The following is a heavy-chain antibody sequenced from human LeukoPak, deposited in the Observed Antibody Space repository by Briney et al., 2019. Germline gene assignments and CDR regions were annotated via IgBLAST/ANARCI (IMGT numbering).Heavy chain of an antibody. V-gene: IGHV3-23*01. CDR2: ISGSGGST. Sequence: GGSLRLSCAASGFTFSSYAMSWFRQAPGKGLEWVSAISGSGGSTHYADSVKGRFTISRDNSKNTLYLQMDSLRAEDTAVYYCAPLSGSSGYYSHVTIDYWGQGTLVTVSS. J-gene: IGHJ4*02. CDR1: GFTFSSYA. CDR3: APLSGSSGYYSHVTIDY. D-gene: IGHD3-22*01.